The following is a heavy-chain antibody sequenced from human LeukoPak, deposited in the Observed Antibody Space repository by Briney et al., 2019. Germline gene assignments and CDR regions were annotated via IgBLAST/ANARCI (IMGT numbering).Heavy chain of an antibody. CDR1: GYTFTSYA. Sequence: SVKVSCKASGYTFTSYAMHWVRQAPGQRLEWMGWINAGNGNTKYSQKFQGRVTITRDTSASTAYMELSSLRSEDTAVYYCARSSGPRYYGSGSYLDAFDIWGQGTMVTVSS. CDR3: ARSSGPRYYGSGSYLDAFDI. J-gene: IGHJ3*02. CDR2: INAGNGNT. D-gene: IGHD3-10*01. V-gene: IGHV1-3*01.